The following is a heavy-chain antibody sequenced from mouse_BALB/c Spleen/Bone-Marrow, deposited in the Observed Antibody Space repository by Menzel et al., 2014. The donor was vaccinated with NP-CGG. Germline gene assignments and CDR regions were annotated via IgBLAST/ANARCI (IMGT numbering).Heavy chain of an antibody. Sequence: EVKVEESGPDLVKPSQSLSLTCTVTGYSITSGYNWHWIRQFPGNKLEWMGYIHYSGSTDYNPSLTSRISITRDTSKNQFFLQLISVTAEDTATYYCARGYDYPCFAYWGQGTLVTVSA. J-gene: IGHJ3*01. D-gene: IGHD2-4*01. CDR2: IHYSGST. CDR3: ARGYDYPCFAY. V-gene: IGHV3-1*02. CDR1: GYSITSGYN.